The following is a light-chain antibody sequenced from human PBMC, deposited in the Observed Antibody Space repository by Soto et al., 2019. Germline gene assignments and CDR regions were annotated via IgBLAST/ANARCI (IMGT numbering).Light chain of an antibody. Sequence: EIVLTQSPATRSLSPGEXXTLGCRASQSVSSYLAWYQQKPGQAPRLLIYGASTRATGIPARFSGSGSGTEFTLTISSLQSEDFEIYYCQQYNNWPITFGQGTRLEI. V-gene: IGKV3-15*01. CDR1: QSVSSY. CDR2: GAS. CDR3: QQYNNWPIT. J-gene: IGKJ5*01.